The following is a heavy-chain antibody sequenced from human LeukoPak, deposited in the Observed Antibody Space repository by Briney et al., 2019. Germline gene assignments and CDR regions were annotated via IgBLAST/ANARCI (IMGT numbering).Heavy chain of an antibody. V-gene: IGHV4-59*08. CDR1: GGSISTYY. J-gene: IGHJ4*02. D-gene: IGHD6-19*01. CDR2: MSYSGNS. Sequence: SETLSLTCTVSGGSISTYYWSWIRQSPGKGLEWIGDMSYSGNSNYSPSLESRVTVSVDTSKNQFSLKLTSVTAADTAVYYCARNGGGWSFDYWGQGTLVTVSS. CDR3: ARNGGGWSFDY.